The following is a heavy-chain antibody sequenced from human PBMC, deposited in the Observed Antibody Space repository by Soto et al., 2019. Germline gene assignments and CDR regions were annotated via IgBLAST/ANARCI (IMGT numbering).Heavy chain of an antibody. CDR2: ISDGGSNT. V-gene: IGHV3-23*01. D-gene: IGHD3-22*01. J-gene: IGHJ4*02. CDR1: GFTFSNYA. CDR3: AKPPAPGYDRNCFGS. Sequence: EVQLLESGGALVQPGRSLRLSCAASGFTFSNYAMTWVRQAPGKGLEWVATISDGGSNTNYADSVKGRFTISRDNSQDTLSLQMNNLRAEDTAVYYCAKPPAPGYDRNCFGSWGQGTLVSVSS.